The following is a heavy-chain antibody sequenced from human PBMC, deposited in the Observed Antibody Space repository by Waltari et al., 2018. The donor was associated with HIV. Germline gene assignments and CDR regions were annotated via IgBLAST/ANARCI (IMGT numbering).Heavy chain of an antibody. CDR1: GFTFSNYE. Sequence: EVQLVESGGGLVQPGGSLRLSCAGSGFTFSNYEMTWVRQAPGKGVEWISYIGAGGTKYYADFVKGRFSISRDKPKNSLFLQINSLRAEDAVVYYCAKAVGETSGRYWGGDVWGQGTTVTVSS. CDR2: IGAGGTK. CDR3: AKAVGETSGRYWGGDV. D-gene: IGHD1-26*01. J-gene: IGHJ6*02. V-gene: IGHV3-48*03.